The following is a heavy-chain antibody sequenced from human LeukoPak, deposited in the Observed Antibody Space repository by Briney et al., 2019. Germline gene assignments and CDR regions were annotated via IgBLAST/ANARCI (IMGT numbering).Heavy chain of an antibody. Sequence: NPSETLSLTCTVSGGFIHTYNWIWIRQPAGKGLEWVGRNNVAGDSYYNPSLKSRVSISVDRPNNRFSLEVTSVTDADTAVYYCARDREHSYGSDLDHWGQGILVTVSS. V-gene: IGHV4-4*07. CDR3: ARDREHSYGSDLDH. D-gene: IGHD5-18*01. J-gene: IGHJ4*02. CDR1: GGFIHTYN. CDR2: NNVAGDS.